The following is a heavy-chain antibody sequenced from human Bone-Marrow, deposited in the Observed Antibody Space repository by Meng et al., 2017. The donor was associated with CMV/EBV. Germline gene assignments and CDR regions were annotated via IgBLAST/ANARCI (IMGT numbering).Heavy chain of an antibody. Sequence: ETLSLTCAVYGGSFSGYYWSWIRQPPGKGLEWIGEINHSGSTNYNPSLKSRVTISVDTSKNQFSLKLSSVTAADTAVYYCARVSPTRGGDYWGQGTLVTFSS. V-gene: IGHV4-34*01. CDR2: INHSGST. D-gene: IGHD3-10*01. CDR3: ARVSPTRGGDY. CDR1: GGSFSGYY. J-gene: IGHJ4*02.